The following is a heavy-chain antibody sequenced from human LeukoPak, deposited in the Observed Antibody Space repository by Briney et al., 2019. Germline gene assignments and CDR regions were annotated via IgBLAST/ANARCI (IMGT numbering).Heavy chain of an antibody. CDR3: ARDTSGYDAPGYYGMDV. CDR1: GGSISSSNW. CDR2: IYHSGST. Sequence: PSGTLSLTCAVSGGSISSSNWWSWVRQPPGKGLEWIGEIYHSGSTNYNPSLKSRVTISVDKSKNQFSLKLSSVTAADTAVYYCARDTSGYDAPGYYGMDVWGQGTTVTVSS. J-gene: IGHJ6*02. D-gene: IGHD5-12*01. V-gene: IGHV4-4*02.